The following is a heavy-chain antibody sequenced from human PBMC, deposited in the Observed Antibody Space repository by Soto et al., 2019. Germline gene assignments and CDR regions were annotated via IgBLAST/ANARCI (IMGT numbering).Heavy chain of an antibody. J-gene: IGHJ6*02. CDR1: GYTFTDYY. CDR2: INPNSGGT. D-gene: IGHD6-19*01. CDR3: ARDQSPSSGWPCMDV. V-gene: IGHV1-2*02. Sequence: QVQLVQSGAEVKKPGASVKVSCKASGYTFTDYYMNWVRQAPGQGLEWMGWINPNSGGTNYAQKFQGRVTMTRDTSIRTAYMELNRLRSDDTAVYYCARDQSPSSGWPCMDVWGQGTTVTVSS.